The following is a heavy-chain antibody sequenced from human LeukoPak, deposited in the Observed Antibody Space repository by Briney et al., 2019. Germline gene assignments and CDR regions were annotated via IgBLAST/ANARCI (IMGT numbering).Heavy chain of an antibody. CDR3: ARQRTYYFDY. D-gene: IGHD1-7*01. CDR2: IYYSGST. V-gene: IGHV4-31*03. J-gene: IGHJ4*02. Sequence: SETLSLTCTVSGGSISSGGYSWSWIRQHPGKGLEWIGYIYYSGSTYYNPSLKSRVSISVDTSKNQFSLKLSSVTAADTAVYYCARQRTYYFDYWGQGTLVTVSS. CDR1: GGSISSGGYS.